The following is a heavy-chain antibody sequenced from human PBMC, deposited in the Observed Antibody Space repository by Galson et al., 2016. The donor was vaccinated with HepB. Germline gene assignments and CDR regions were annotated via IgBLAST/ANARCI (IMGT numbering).Heavy chain of an antibody. Sequence: ETLSLTCTVSGGSISNYYWSWIRPPAGKGLEWIGHIYTSGSTNSNPSLKSRVTMSVDTSKNQFSLKLSSVTAADTAVYYCARDLYSYGYRNSFDYWGQGTLVTVSS. CDR2: IYTSGST. CDR3: ARDLYSYGYRNSFDY. D-gene: IGHD5-18*01. V-gene: IGHV4-4*07. CDR1: GGSISNYY. J-gene: IGHJ4*02.